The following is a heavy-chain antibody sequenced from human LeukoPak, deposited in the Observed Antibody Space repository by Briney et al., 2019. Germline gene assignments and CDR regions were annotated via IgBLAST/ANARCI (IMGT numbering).Heavy chain of an antibody. J-gene: IGHJ4*02. CDR1: GFTFSSYW. Sequence: GGALRLSCAASGFTFSSYWMSWVRQAPGKGVEWVANIKQDGSEKYYVDSVKGRFTISRDNAKNSLYLQMSSLRAEDTAVYYCARGSYYFDYWGQGTLVTVSS. CDR3: ARGSYYFDY. D-gene: IGHD2-15*01. CDR2: IKQDGSEK. V-gene: IGHV3-7*01.